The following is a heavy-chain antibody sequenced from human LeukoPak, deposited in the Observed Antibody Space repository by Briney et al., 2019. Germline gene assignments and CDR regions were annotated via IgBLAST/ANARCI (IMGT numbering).Heavy chain of an antibody. Sequence: GGSLRLSCAASGFTFSTYWMTWVRQAPGKGLEWVANIKPDGSEKNYVDSVKGRFTSSRDNAKNSVSLQLDSLRAEDTAIYYCAKGDGYSSPWYFDLWGQGTLVTVSS. CDR3: AKGDGYSSPWYFDL. J-gene: IGHJ4*02. CDR2: IKPDGSEK. CDR1: GFTFSTYW. V-gene: IGHV3-7*05. D-gene: IGHD5-18*01.